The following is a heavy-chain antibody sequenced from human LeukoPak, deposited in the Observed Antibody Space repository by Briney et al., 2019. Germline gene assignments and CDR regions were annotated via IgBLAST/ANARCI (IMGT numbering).Heavy chain of an antibody. CDR2: ISSSGSTI. Sequence: GGSLRLSCAASGFTFSSYEMNWVRQAPGKGLEWVSYISSSGSTIYYADSVKGRFTISRDNAKNSLYLQMNSLRAKDTAVYYCARDLSSSGWYLSDAFDIRGQGTMVTVSS. CDR1: GFTFSSYE. J-gene: IGHJ3*02. D-gene: IGHD6-19*01. CDR3: ARDLSSSGWYLSDAFDI. V-gene: IGHV3-48*03.